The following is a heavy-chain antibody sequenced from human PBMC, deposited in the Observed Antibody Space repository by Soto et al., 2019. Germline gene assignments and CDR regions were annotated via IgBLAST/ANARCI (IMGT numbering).Heavy chain of an antibody. Sequence: QITLKESGPTLVKPTQTLTLTCTFSGFSLSTSGVGVGWIRQPPGQALEWLALIYWDDDKRYSPSLKSRLTLTKDTSKNQVVLTMTNLDPVDTATYYCAHIAPQLRYCDRLEFDPWGQGTLVTVSS. D-gene: IGHD3-9*01. CDR2: IYWDDDK. CDR1: GFSLSTSGVG. CDR3: AHIAPQLRYCDRLEFDP. J-gene: IGHJ5*02. V-gene: IGHV2-5*02.